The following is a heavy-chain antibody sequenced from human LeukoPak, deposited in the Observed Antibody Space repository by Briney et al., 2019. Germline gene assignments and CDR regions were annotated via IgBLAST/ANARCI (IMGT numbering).Heavy chain of an antibody. Sequence: SETLSLTCAVYGGSFSGYYWSWIRQPPGKGLEWIGEINHSGSTHYNPSLKSRVTISVDTSKNQFSLKLSSVTAADTAVYYCARPYYYGSGSPRDYYYMDVWGKGTTVTVSS. CDR3: ARPYYYGSGSPRDYYYMDV. D-gene: IGHD3-10*01. CDR1: GGSFSGYY. V-gene: IGHV4-34*01. J-gene: IGHJ6*03. CDR2: INHSGST.